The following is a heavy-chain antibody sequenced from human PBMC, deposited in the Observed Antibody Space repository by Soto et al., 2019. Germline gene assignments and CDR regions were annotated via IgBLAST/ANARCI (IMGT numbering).Heavy chain of an antibody. CDR2: ISYDGSNK. CDR3: ARAEAVAGRGYFDY. Sequence: GGSLRLSCAASGFTFSSYAMHWVRQAPGKGLEWVAVISYDGSNKYYADSVKGRFTISRDNSKNTLYLQMNSLRAEDTAVYYCARAEAVAGRGYFDYCGQGTLVTVSS. CDR1: GFTFSSYA. D-gene: IGHD6-19*01. J-gene: IGHJ4*02. V-gene: IGHV3-30-3*01.